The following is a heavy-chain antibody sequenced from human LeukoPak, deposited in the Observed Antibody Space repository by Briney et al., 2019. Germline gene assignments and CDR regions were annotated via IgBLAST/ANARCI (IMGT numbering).Heavy chain of an antibody. J-gene: IGHJ5*02. D-gene: IGHD1-26*01. Sequence: GGSLRLSCAASGFTFTDSYMNWVRQAPGKGLEWVSSISSSSSYIYYADSVKGRFTFSRDNAKNSLSLQMNSLRAEDTAVYYCARDGEVGVGRWFDPWGQGTLVTVSS. CDR2: ISSSSSYI. CDR1: GFTFTDSY. V-gene: IGHV3-21*01. CDR3: ARDGEVGVGRWFDP.